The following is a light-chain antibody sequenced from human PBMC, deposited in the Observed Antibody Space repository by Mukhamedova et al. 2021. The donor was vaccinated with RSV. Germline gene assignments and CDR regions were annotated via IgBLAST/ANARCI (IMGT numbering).Light chain of an antibody. CDR2: DVN. CDR3: KSYTSIATYV. V-gene: IGLV2-14*01. J-gene: IGLJ1*01. Sequence: GNAPKLIIYDVNNRPSGVSDRFSGSRSGTTASLTISGLRSEDEADYYCKSYTSIATYVFGSGTTVTVL.